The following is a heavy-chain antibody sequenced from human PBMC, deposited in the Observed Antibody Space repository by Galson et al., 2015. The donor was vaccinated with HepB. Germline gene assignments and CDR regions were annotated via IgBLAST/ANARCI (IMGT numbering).Heavy chain of an antibody. Sequence: SLRLSCAASGFTFSSYSMNWVRQAPGKGLEWVSSISSSSSYIYYADSVKGRFTISRDNAKNSLYLQMNSLRAEDTAVYYCARGDSSSWYGVDYWGQGTLVTVSS. V-gene: IGHV3-21*01. D-gene: IGHD6-13*01. J-gene: IGHJ4*02. CDR2: ISSSSSYI. CDR1: GFTFSSYS. CDR3: ARGDSSSWYGVDY.